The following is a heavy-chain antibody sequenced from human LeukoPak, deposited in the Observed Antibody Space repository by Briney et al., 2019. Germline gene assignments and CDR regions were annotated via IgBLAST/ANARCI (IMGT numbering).Heavy chain of an antibody. V-gene: IGHV4-4*01. J-gene: IGHJ4*02. CDR2: IYHSGST. D-gene: IGHD3-16*02. CDR3: GRGRMTFGGVVVLYY. Sequence: SGTLSLTCAVSGGSISSSNWWCWVRQPPGKGLEWIGEIYHSGSTNYNPSLKSRVTISVDKSKNQFSLKLSSVTAADTAVYCCGRGRMTFGGVVVLYYWGQGTLVTVSS. CDR1: GGSISSSNW.